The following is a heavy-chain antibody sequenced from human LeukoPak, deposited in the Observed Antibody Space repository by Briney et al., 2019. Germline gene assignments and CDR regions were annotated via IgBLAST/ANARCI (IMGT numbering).Heavy chain of an antibody. J-gene: IGHJ3*02. CDR2: IIPIFGIA. CDR1: GGTFSSYA. V-gene: IGHV1-69*04. Sequence: SVKVSCKASGGTFSSYAISWVRQAPGQGLEWVGRIIPIFGIANYAQKFQGRVTITADKSTSTAYMELSSLRSEDTAVYYCARVDDSSGGDAFDIWGQGTMVTVSS. D-gene: IGHD3-22*01. CDR3: ARVDDSSGGDAFDI.